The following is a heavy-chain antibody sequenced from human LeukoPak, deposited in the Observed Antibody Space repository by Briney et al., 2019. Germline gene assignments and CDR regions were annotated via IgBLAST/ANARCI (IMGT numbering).Heavy chain of an antibody. CDR2: INSNSSYI. Sequence: GGSLRLSCAASGFTFSSYSMNWVRQVPGKGLEWVSSINSNSSYIYYTDSLKGRFTISRDNAKNSLYLQMNSLRAEDTAVYYCARTGESDFWSAYHFYYYYYMDVWGKGTTVTVSS. D-gene: IGHD3-3*01. CDR3: ARTGESDFWSAYHFYYYYYMDV. J-gene: IGHJ6*03. V-gene: IGHV3-21*01. CDR1: GFTFSSYS.